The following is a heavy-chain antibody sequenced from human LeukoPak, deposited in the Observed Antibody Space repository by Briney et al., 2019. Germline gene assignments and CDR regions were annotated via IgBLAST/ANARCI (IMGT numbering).Heavy chain of an antibody. J-gene: IGHJ5*02. V-gene: IGHV4-4*02. CDR1: GGSISSSNW. CDR2: IYHSGST. D-gene: IGHD2-15*01. Sequence: PSETLSLTCAVSGGSISSSNWWSWVRQPPGKGLEWIGEIYHSGSTNYNPSLKGRVTISVDKSKNQFSLKLSSVTAADTAVYYCARAVGYCSGGSCYGTNWFDPWGQGTLVTVSS. CDR3: ARAVGYCSGGSCYGTNWFDP.